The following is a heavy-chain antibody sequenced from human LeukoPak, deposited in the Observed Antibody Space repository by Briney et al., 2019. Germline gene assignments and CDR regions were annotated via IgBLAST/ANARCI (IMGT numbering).Heavy chain of an antibody. CDR2: ISYDGSNK. J-gene: IGHJ4*02. V-gene: IGHV3-30-3*01. D-gene: IGHD5-24*01. Sequence: GRSLRLSCAASGFTFSSYAMHWVRPAPGKGLEWVAVISYDGSNKYYADSVKGRFTISRDNSKNTLYLQMNSLRAEDTAVYYCARDPSLMGVSTYYFDYWGQGTLVTVSS. CDR1: GFTFSSYA. CDR3: ARDPSLMGVSTYYFDY.